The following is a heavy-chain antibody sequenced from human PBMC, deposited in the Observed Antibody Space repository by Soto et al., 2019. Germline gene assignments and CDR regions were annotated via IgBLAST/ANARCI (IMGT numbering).Heavy chain of an antibody. J-gene: IGHJ3*02. D-gene: IGHD5-12*01. CDR2: INEDGSDT. Sequence: GGSLRLSCAASGFTFSSYWMSWVRQAPGKGLEWVANINEDGSDTYYVDSVKGRFTISRDNAKNSLWLQMNSLRAEDTAIYYCARVRIVATEYDAFNMWGQGTMVTVSS. CDR3: ARVRIVATEYDAFNM. CDR1: GFTFSSYW. V-gene: IGHV3-7*01.